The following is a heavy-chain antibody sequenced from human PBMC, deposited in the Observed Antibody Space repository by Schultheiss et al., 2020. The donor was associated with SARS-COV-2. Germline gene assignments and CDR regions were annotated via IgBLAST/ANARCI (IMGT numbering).Heavy chain of an antibody. D-gene: IGHD3-3*01. CDR2: INSDGDYS. V-gene: IGHV3-74*01. J-gene: IGHJ4*02. Sequence: GGSLRLSCAASGFTFSSYSIHWVRQAPGKGLVWVSRINSDGDYSIYADSVKGRFTISRDNAKNTLYLQMNSLRAEDMAVYYCARDGRTMTYFDYWGQGTLVTVSS. CDR1: GFTFSSYS. CDR3: ARDGRTMTYFDY.